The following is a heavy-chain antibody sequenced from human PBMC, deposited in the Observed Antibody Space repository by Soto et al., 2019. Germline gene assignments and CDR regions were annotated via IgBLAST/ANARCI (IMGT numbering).Heavy chain of an antibody. J-gene: IGHJ4*02. V-gene: IGHV4-34*01. D-gene: IGHD3-10*01. CDR2: INHSGCT. Sequence: LCLTCAVYGGSFSGYYWSFIRQPPGKCLEWIGEINHSGCTNYNPSVKSRVHISVDTSKNHFSLKLSSVTAVYTAVYYCARGLQYSYASVRLYFFNSWGRGTQVPVCS. CDR3: ARGLQYSYASVRLYFFNS. CDR1: GGSFSGYY.